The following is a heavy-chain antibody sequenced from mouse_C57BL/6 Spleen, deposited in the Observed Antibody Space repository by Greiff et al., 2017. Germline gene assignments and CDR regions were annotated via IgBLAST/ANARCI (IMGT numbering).Heavy chain of an antibody. J-gene: IGHJ3*01. D-gene: IGHD1-1*01. CDR1: GFTFSDYG. V-gene: IGHV5-17*01. Sequence: EVQVVEPGGGLVKPGGSLKLSCAASGFTFSDYGMHWVRQAPEKGLEWVAYISSGSSTIYYADTVKGRFTISRDNAKNTLVLQMTSLRSEDTDMYYCARGITTKAYWGQGTLVTVSA. CDR3: ARGITTKAY. CDR2: ISSGSSTI.